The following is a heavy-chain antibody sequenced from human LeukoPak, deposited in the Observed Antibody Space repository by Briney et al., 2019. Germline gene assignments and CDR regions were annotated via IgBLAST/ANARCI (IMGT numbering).Heavy chain of an antibody. CDR1: GGSISSYY. D-gene: IGHD3-22*01. CDR2: IYYGGST. J-gene: IGHJ4*02. CDR3: ARDYYDSSGYSLGIDY. V-gene: IGHV4-59*01. Sequence: PSETLSLTCTVSGGSISSYYWSWIRQPPGKGLEWTGYIYYGGSTNYNPSLKSRVTISVDTSKNQFSLKLSSVTAAATAVYYCARDYYDSSGYSLGIDYWGQGTLVTVSS.